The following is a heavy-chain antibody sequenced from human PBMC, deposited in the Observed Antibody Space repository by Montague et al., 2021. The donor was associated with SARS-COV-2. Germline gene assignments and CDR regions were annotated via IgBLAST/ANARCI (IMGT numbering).Heavy chain of an antibody. CDR2: IYYSGST. V-gene: IGHV4-59*05. Sequence: SETLSLTCAISGGSFSNYYWSWIRQPPGKGLEWIGGIYYSGSTYYNPSLKSRVTISVDTSKNQFSLKLSSVTAADTAVYYCASPTYYYDSSGSDAFDIWGQGTMVTVSS. CDR3: ASPTYYYDSSGSDAFDI. J-gene: IGHJ3*02. D-gene: IGHD3-22*01. CDR1: GGSFSNYY.